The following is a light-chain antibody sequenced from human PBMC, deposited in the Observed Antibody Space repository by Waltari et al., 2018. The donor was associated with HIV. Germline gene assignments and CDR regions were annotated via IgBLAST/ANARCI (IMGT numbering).Light chain of an antibody. J-gene: IGLJ3*02. Sequence: QSLLTQPPSASGTPGQRVTISCSGSSSTIGSKTVNWYQQLPGTAPRVLIYNNNGRPSGVPDRFSGSKSGTSASLTFSGRQSADEADYYCAAWDDSVNGWVFGGGTKLTVL. CDR1: SSTIGSKT. V-gene: IGLV1-44*01. CDR3: AAWDDSVNGWV. CDR2: NNN.